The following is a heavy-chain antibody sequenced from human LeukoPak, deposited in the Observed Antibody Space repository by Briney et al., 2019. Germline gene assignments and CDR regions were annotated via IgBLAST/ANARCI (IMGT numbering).Heavy chain of an antibody. V-gene: IGHV3-30*18. CDR2: ISYDGNNR. CDR3: AKALRTWGYCGGDCSNVHTFDI. CDR1: GFTFSSYG. J-gene: IGHJ3*02. D-gene: IGHD2-21*02. Sequence: GSLRLSCAASGFTFSSYGMPWVRQAPGKGLEWVALISYDGNNRYYADSVKGRFAISRDNSRNTLYLQMNSLRPEDTAVYYCAKALRTWGYCGGDCSNVHTFDIWGQGTMVTVSS.